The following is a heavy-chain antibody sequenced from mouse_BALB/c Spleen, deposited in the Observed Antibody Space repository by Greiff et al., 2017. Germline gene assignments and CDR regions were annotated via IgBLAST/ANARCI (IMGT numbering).Heavy chain of an antibody. D-gene: IGHD1-1*01. CDR2: IDPANGNT. CDR1: GFNIKDTY. J-gene: IGHJ4*01. CDR3: AREDTTVDAMDY. V-gene: IGHV14-3*02. Sequence: EVQLVESGAELVKPGASVKLSCTASGFNIKDTYMHWVKQRPEQGLEWIGRIDPANGNTKYDPKFQGKATITADTSSNTAYLQLSSLTSEDTAVYYCAREDTTVDAMDYWGQGTSVTVSS.